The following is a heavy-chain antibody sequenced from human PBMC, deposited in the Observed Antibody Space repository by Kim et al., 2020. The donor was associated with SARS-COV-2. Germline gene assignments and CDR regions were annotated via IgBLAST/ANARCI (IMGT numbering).Heavy chain of an antibody. Sequence: GGSLRLSCAASGFTFSSYGMHWVRQAPGKRLEWVAVIWYDGSNKYYADSVKGRFTISRDNSKNTLYLQMNSLRAEDTAVYDCAREGVGGARSGMDVWG. J-gene: IGHJ6*01. CDR3: AREGVGGARSGMDV. CDR2: IWYDGSNK. V-gene: IGHV3-33*01. D-gene: IGHD3-10*01. CDR1: GFTFSSYG.